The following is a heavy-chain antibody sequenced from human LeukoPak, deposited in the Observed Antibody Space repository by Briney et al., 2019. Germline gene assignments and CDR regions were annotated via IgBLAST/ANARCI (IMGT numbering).Heavy chain of an antibody. CDR1: GFTFSSYS. V-gene: IGHV3-48*01. CDR3: AKIYCSSTSCNHDFWSGYHY. D-gene: IGHD2-2*01. J-gene: IGHJ4*02. CDR2: ISSSSSTI. Sequence: SGGSLRLCCAASGFTFSSYSMNWVREAPGKGLEWGSYISSSSSTIYYADSVKGRFTIYRDNAKNSLYLQMTSLRAEDTAVYYCAKIYCSSTSCNHDFWSGYHYWGQGTLVTVSS.